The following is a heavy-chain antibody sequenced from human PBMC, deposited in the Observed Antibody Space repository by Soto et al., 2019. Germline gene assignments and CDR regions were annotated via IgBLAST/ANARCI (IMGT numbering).Heavy chain of an antibody. CDR2: IYSRGNT. J-gene: IGHJ6*03. CDR1: AGSIGSGFYY. CDR3: ARGTYYFYMDV. V-gene: IGHV4-31*03. Sequence: QVQLQESGPGLVKPSQTLSLTCTVSAGSIGSGFYYWSWIRQHPGKGLEWIGYIYSRGNTYYNPYLKRRVTISLDTSDNQFSLTLSSVTAADTAVYYCARGTYYFYMDVWGKGTTVTVSS.